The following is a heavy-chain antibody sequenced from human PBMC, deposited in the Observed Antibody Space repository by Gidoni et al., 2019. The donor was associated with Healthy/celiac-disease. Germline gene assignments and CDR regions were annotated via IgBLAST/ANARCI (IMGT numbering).Heavy chain of an antibody. CDR1: GFTFSSSA. Sequence: QVQLVESGGGVVQPGRSLSLCCEASGFTFSSSAMHWVRQAPGKGLEWVAVISYDGSNKYYADSVKGRFTISRDNSKNTLYLQMNSLRAEDTAVYYCARGSSPAYYYDTTDAFDIWGQGTMVTVSS. V-gene: IGHV3-30-3*01. CDR3: ARGSSPAYYYDTTDAFDI. D-gene: IGHD3-22*01. J-gene: IGHJ3*02. CDR2: ISYDGSNK.